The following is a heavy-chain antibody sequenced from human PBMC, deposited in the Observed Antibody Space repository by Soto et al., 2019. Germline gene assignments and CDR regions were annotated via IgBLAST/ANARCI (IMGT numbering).Heavy chain of an antibody. J-gene: IGHJ6*02. CDR2: ISYDGSNK. V-gene: IGHV3-30-3*01. CDR3: AKGRSYYYYYGVDV. Sequence: GGSLRLSCAASGFTFSSYAMHWVRQAPGKGLEWVAVISYDGSNKYYADSVKGRFTISRDNSKNTLYLQMNSLRAEDTALYYCAKGRSYYYYYGVDVWGQGTTVTVSS. CDR1: GFTFSSYA.